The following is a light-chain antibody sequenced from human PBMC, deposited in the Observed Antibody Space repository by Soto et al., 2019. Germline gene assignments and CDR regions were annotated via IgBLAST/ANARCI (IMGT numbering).Light chain of an antibody. Sequence: DIQMTQSPSTLSASVGDRVTITCRASQGIVRWLAWYQQKPGKAPKLLIYDASSLESGVPSRFSGSGSGTVFTLTISSLQPEDFATYYCQQSYSTPITFGQGTRLEIK. J-gene: IGKJ5*01. CDR2: DAS. V-gene: IGKV1-5*01. CDR1: QGIVRW. CDR3: QQSYSTPIT.